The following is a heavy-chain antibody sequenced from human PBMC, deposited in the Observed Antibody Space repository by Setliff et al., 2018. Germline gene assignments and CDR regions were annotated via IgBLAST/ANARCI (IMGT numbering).Heavy chain of an antibody. V-gene: IGHV4-59*08. CDR2: IYYSGST. Sequence: ETLSLTCTVSGGSISSYYWSWIRQPPGKGLEWIGYIYYSGSTNYNPSLKSRVTTSVDTSKNQFSLKLNSVTAADTAIYYCARSGDYALKDWGQGTLVTVSS. D-gene: IGHD4-17*01. J-gene: IGHJ4*02. CDR3: ARSGDYALKD. CDR1: GGSISSYY.